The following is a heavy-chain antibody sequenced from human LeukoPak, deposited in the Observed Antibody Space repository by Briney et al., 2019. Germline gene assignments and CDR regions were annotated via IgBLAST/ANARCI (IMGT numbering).Heavy chain of an antibody. CDR2: IYGDGST. Sequence: SETLSLTCTVSGGSITSYYWTWIRQPPGKGLEWIGFIYGDGSTKYNPSLKSRVTMSVDTSKNQFSLKLSSATAADSAVYYCARDKDRGTNHANIRYDVWGQGTMVTVSS. J-gene: IGHJ3*01. D-gene: IGHD3-16*01. CDR1: GGSITSYY. CDR3: ARDKDRGTNHANIRYDV. V-gene: IGHV4-59*01.